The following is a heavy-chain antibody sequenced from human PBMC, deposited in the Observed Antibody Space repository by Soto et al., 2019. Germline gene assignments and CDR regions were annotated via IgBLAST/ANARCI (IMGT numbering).Heavy chain of an antibody. CDR3: AASDYCGDYLALTPGVGALS. J-gene: IGHJ4*02. Sequence: GGSLSLSCAASGFTFSDYYMSWIRQAPGKGLEWVPYISSSGSTIYYADSVNGRFTISRDNAKNSLYLQMNSLRAEDTAVYYCAASDYCGDYLALTPGVGALSWGQGTLVTVSS. D-gene: IGHD4-17*01. CDR2: ISSSGSTI. V-gene: IGHV3-11*01. CDR1: GFTFSDYY.